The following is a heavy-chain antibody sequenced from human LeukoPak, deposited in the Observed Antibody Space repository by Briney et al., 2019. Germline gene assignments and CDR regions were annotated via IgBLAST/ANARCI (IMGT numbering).Heavy chain of an antibody. Sequence: SETLSLTCTVSGGSISSYYWSWLRQPPGKGLEWIGYIYYSGSTNYNPSPKSRVTISVDTSKNQFSPKLSSVTAADTAVYYCARVKCGGDCYSGGYYYYMDVWGKGTTVTVSS. D-gene: IGHD2-21*01. V-gene: IGHV4-59*01. CDR2: IYYSGST. CDR3: ARVKCGGDCYSGGYYYYMDV. J-gene: IGHJ6*03. CDR1: GGSISSYY.